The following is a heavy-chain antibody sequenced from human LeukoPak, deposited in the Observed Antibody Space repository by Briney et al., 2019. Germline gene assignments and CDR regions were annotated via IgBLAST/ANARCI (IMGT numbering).Heavy chain of an antibody. J-gene: IGHJ4*02. D-gene: IGHD6-13*01. Sequence: QAGGSLRLSCAASGFTFSSYWMSWVRQAPGKGLEWVANIKQDGSEKYYVDSVKGRFTISRDNAKNSLYLQMNSLRAEDTAVYYCARYSSSWFVSAELLGYWGQGTLVTVSS. V-gene: IGHV3-7*01. CDR1: GFTFSSYW. CDR3: ARYSSSWFVSAELLGY. CDR2: IKQDGSEK.